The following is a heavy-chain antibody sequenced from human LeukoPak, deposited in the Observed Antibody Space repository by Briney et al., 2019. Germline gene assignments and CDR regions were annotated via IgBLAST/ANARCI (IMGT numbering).Heavy chain of an antibody. CDR3: ARLRWQLVGPYFDY. Sequence: SETLSLTCSFSGDSINTYYWSWIRQSPGKGLEWIGHIYSSGNTDYNSSLKSRVTISVDTSKSQFSLRLSSVTATDTAVYYCARLRWQLVGPYFDYWGQGILVTVSS. V-gene: IGHV4-59*01. J-gene: IGHJ4*02. CDR1: GDSINTYY. CDR2: IYSSGNT. D-gene: IGHD1-26*01.